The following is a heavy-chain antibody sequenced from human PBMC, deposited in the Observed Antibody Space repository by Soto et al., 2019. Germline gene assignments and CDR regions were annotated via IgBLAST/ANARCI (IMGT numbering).Heavy chain of an antibody. CDR3: AHSRNLITEDAQVGDVDY. CDR2: IYWDDDE. D-gene: IGHD3-10*01. J-gene: IGHJ4*02. V-gene: IGHV2-5*02. CDR1: GFSLTTDGVG. Sequence: QITLKESGPTLVKPTQTLTLTCSFSGFSLTTDGVGVGWVRQLPGEALEWLALIYWDDDERYSPSLKTRLTITKDRSKNQVVLIMTTMDPVDTATYYCAHSRNLITEDAQVGDVDYWGQGTLVTVSS.